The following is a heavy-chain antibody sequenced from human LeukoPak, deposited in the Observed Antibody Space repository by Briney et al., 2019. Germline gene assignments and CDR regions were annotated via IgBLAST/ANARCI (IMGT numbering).Heavy chain of an antibody. CDR3: ASFGSGTYYNLDY. V-gene: IGHV4-38-2*02. J-gene: IGHJ4*02. CDR1: GYSISSGYY. D-gene: IGHD3-10*01. Sequence: SETLSLTCTVSGYSISSGYYWGWIRQPPGKGLEWIGSIYHSGSTYYNPSLKSRVTISVDTSKNQFSLKLSSVTAADTAVYYCASFGSGTYYNLDYWGQGTLVTVSS. CDR2: IYHSGST.